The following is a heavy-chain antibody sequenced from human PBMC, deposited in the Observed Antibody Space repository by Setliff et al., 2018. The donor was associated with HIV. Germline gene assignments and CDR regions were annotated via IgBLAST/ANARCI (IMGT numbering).Heavy chain of an antibody. V-gene: IGHV3-9*01. CDR2: IKLITNRI. CDR1: GFTFDVYA. J-gene: IGHJ4*02. D-gene: IGHD1-26*01. CDR3: AKEAVSGTYFGSGFDY. Sequence: GGSLRLSCATSGFTFDVYALHWVRQAPGKGLEWVSGIKLITNRIRYAESVKGRFTISRDSAKNFLYLQMNSLTTEDTALYYCAKEAVSGTYFGSGFDYWGQGTLVTVSS.